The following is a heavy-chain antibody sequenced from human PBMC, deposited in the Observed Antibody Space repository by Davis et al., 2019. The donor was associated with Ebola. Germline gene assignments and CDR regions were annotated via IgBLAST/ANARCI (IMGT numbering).Heavy chain of an antibody. CDR1: GYSFSDYY. D-gene: IGHD4-23*01. J-gene: IGHJ4*02. Sequence: ASVKVSCKTSGYSFSDYYVHWVRQAPGQGLEWMGYINPQSGGTHYAQKFRARVTMTRDTSVTTMFLELRSLTSDDSAMYSCARVSHGGTYYFDFWGQGTQVTVSS. CDR3: ARVSHGGTYYFDF. CDR2: INPQSGGT. V-gene: IGHV1-2*02.